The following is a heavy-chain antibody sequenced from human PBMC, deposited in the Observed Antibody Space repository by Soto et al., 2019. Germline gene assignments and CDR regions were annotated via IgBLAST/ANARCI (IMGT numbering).Heavy chain of an antibody. D-gene: IGHD3-3*01. J-gene: IGHJ4*02. CDR2: IYWNDDK. CDR1: GFSLSTSGVG. CDR3: AHTGGPNYDFWRGYPKDFDY. V-gene: IGHV2-5*01. Sequence: ASGPTLVNPTQTLTLTCTFSGFSLSTSGVGVGWIRQPPGKALEWLALIYWNDDKRYSPSLKSRLTITKDTSKNQVVLTMTNMDPVDTATYYCAHTGGPNYDFWRGYPKDFDYWGQGTLVTVSS.